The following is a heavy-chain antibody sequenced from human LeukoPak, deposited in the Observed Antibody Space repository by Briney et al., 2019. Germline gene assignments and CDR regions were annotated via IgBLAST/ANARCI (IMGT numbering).Heavy chain of an antibody. CDR3: ARDGAMITFGGVIVHAEYFQH. CDR1: GGSISGYY. Sequence: SETLSLTCTVSGGSISGYYWSWIRQPPGKGLEYIGYIHYSGSTTYNPSLKSRVTISVDTSKNQFSLKMNSVTAADTAVYYCARDGAMITFGGVIVHAEYFQHWGQGTLVTVSS. V-gene: IGHV4-59*01. D-gene: IGHD3-16*02. J-gene: IGHJ1*01. CDR2: IHYSGST.